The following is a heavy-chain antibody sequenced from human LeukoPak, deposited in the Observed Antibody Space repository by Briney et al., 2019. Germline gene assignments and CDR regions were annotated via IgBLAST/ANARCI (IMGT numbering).Heavy chain of an antibody. CDR3: ARLATTYYYDSSGSSRPFDP. CDR1: GGTFSSYA. D-gene: IGHD3-22*01. Sequence: GASVKVSCKASGGTFSSYAISWVRQAPGQGLEWMGRIIPIFGTANYAQKFQGRVTITADESTSTAYMELSSLRSEDTAVYYCARLATTYYYDSSGSSRPFDPWGQGTLVTVSS. J-gene: IGHJ5*02. CDR2: IIPIFGTA. V-gene: IGHV1-69*13.